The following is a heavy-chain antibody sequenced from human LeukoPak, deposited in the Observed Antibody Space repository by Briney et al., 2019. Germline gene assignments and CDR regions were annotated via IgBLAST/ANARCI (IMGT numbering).Heavy chain of an antibody. Sequence: GGSLRLSCAASGFTFSSYGMHWVRQAPGKGLEWVAVIWYDGSNKYYADSVKGRFTISRDNSKNTLYLQMNSLRAEDTAVYYCAKDLYSSSWHKWYYYGMDVWGQGTTVTVSS. CDR2: IWYDGSNK. J-gene: IGHJ6*02. D-gene: IGHD6-13*01. CDR1: GFTFSSYG. CDR3: AKDLYSSSWHKWYYYGMDV. V-gene: IGHV3-30*02.